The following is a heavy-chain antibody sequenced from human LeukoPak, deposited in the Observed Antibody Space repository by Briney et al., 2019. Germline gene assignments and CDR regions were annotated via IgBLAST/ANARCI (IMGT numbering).Heavy chain of an antibody. D-gene: IGHD6-13*01. CDR3: AKDIVAHGLFWDY. Sequence: PGGSLRLSCAASGFTFSSYWMSWVRQAPGKGLEWVANINQDGSEKSCVGSVKGRFTISRDNAKNSLYLQMNSLRAEDTAVYYCAKDIVAHGLFWDYWGQGSLVTVSS. CDR2: INQDGSEK. V-gene: IGHV3-7*05. J-gene: IGHJ4*02. CDR1: GFTFSSYW.